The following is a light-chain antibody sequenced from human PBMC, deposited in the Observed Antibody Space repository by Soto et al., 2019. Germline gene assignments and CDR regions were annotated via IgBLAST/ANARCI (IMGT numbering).Light chain of an antibody. CDR3: QHYNSYSEA. CDR2: DAS. V-gene: IGKV3-11*01. CDR1: QSISTF. J-gene: IGKJ1*01. Sequence: EIVLTQSPATLSLSPGERATLSCRASQSISTFLAWYQQKPGQAPRLLIYDASKRATGIPARFSGSGSGAEFTLTISSLQPDDFATYYCQHYNSYSEAFGQGTKVDIK.